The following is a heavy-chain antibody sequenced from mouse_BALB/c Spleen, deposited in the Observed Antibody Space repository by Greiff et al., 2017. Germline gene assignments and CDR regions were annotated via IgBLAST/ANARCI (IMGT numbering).Heavy chain of an antibody. J-gene: IGHJ3*01. D-gene: IGHD2-4*01. CDR2: IWAGGST. CDR3: ARGSYDYDFAY. V-gene: IGHV2-9*02. CDR1: GFSLTSYG. Sequence: VMLVESGPGLVAPSQSLSITCTVSGFSLTSYGVHWVRQPPGKGLEWLGVIWAGGSTNYNSALMSRLSISKDNSKSQVFLKMNSLQTDDTAMYYCARGSYDYDFAYWGQGTLVTVSA.